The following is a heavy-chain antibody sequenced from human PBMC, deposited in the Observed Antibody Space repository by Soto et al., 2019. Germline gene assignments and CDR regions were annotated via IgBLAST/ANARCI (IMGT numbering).Heavy chain of an antibody. J-gene: IGHJ6*02. V-gene: IGHV4-34*01. CDR2: IDRIGNT. D-gene: IGHD3-3*01. Sequence: ASETLSLTCAVSGGSFGVYYWSWIRQPPGKGLEWIGEIDRIGNTNYNPSLKSRVTISVDTSKNQFSLKVSSVIAADTAVYYCAREGRNTIFGVVRYGMDVWGQGTTVTVSS. CDR3: AREGRNTIFGVVRYGMDV. CDR1: GGSFGVYY.